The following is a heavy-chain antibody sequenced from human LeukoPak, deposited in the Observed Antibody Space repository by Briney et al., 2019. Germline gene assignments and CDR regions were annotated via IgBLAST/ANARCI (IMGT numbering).Heavy chain of an antibody. Sequence: GASVKVSCKASGYTFTSYGISWVRQAPGQGLEWMGWISADNGNTNYAQNLQGRVTMTTDTSTSTAYMELRSLRSDDTAVYYCARHDYGDYVLDYWGQGTLVTVSS. CDR2: ISADNGNT. CDR1: GYTFTSYG. J-gene: IGHJ4*02. V-gene: IGHV1-18*01. D-gene: IGHD4-17*01. CDR3: ARHDYGDYVLDY.